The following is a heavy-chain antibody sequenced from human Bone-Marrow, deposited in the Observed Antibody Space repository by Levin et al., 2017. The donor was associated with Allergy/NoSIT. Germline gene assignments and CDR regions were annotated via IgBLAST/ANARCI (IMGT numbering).Heavy chain of an antibody. Sequence: GSLRLSCGVSGGSFSGYYWGWIRQSPGQGLEWIGEINHTGFTTYNPSLKSRVTMSIDNPKNQFSLELRSVTAADTAVYYCARGEVGVAGDYWGQGTLVTVSS. J-gene: IGHJ4*02. V-gene: IGHV4-34*01. CDR2: INHTGFT. CDR1: GGSFSGYY. D-gene: IGHD3-3*01. CDR3: ARGEVGVAGDY.